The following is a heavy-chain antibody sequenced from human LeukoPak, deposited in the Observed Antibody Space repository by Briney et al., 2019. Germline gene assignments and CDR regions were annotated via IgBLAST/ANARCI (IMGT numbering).Heavy chain of an antibody. V-gene: IGHV3-23*01. CDR3: AKSRSSGSYCIDY. D-gene: IGHD3-10*01. Sequence: GGSLRLSCAASGFTFSSYAMSWVRQAPGKGLEWVSGITGSGGSTYYADPVKGRFTISRDNSKNTLSLQMNSLRAEDTAVYYCAKSRSSGSYCIDYWGQGTLATVSS. J-gene: IGHJ4*02. CDR2: ITGSGGST. CDR1: GFTFSSYA.